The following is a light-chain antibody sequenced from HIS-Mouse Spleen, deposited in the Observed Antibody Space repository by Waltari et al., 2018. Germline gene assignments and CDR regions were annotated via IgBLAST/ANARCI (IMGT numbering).Light chain of an antibody. Sequence: QSALTQPASVSGSPGQSITISCTGTSIDVGSYNLVSWYQQHPGKAPKLMIYEGSKRPSGVSNRFSGSKSGNAAYLTISGLQAEDEADYYCCSYAGSSTYVFGTGTKVTVL. J-gene: IGLJ1*01. V-gene: IGLV2-23*01. CDR3: CSYAGSSTYV. CDR2: EGS. CDR1: SIDVGSYNL.